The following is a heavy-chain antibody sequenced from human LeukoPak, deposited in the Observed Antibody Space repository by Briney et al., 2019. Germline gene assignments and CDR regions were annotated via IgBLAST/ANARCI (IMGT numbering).Heavy chain of an antibody. Sequence: ASVKVSCKASGYTFTGYYMHWVRQAPGQGLEWMGRINPNSGGTNYAQKFQGRVTMTRDTSISTAYMELSRLRSDDTAVYYCARVAYVHNAFDIWGQGTMVTVSS. D-gene: IGHD1-1*01. V-gene: IGHV1-2*06. CDR2: INPNSGGT. J-gene: IGHJ3*02. CDR1: GYTFTGYY. CDR3: ARVAYVHNAFDI.